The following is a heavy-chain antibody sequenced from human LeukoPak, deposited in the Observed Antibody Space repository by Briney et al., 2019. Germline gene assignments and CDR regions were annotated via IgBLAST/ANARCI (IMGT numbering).Heavy chain of an antibody. Sequence: GGSLRLSCAASGFTFSSYAMSWVRQAPGKGLEWVSAIGGSGGSTYYAGSVRGRLTISRDNSKNTLYLEMNSLRAEDTAAYFCAKGRVSPDDWGQGTLVTVSS. D-gene: IGHD3-10*01. CDR2: IGGSGGST. CDR1: GFTFSSYA. V-gene: IGHV3-23*01. J-gene: IGHJ4*02. CDR3: AKGRVSPDD.